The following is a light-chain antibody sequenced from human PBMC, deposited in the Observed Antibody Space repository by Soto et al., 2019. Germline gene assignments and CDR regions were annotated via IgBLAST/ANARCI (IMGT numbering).Light chain of an antibody. V-gene: IGKV2-28*01. J-gene: IGKJ1*01. CDR1: QSLLHSNGYNY. Sequence: DIVMTQSPLSLPVTPGEPASISCRSSQSLLHSNGYNYLDWYLQKPGQSPQLLIYLGSYRASGVPDRFSGSGSGTDFTLKISRVVAEDVGVYYCMQALQTRTFGQGTKVDIK. CDR3: MQALQTRT. CDR2: LGS.